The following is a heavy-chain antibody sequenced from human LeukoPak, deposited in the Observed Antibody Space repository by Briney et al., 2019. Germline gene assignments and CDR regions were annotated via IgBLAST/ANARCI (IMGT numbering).Heavy chain of an antibody. CDR2: IIPIFGTA. J-gene: IGHJ4*02. CDR1: GGTFSSYA. Sequence: ASVKVSCKASGGTFSSYAISRVRQAPGQGLEWMGGIIPIFGTANYAQKFQGRVTITTDESTSTAYMELSSLRSEDTAVYYCARGSGSYSPTYYFDYWGQGTLVTVSS. CDR3: ARGSGSYSPTYYFDY. D-gene: IGHD1-26*01. V-gene: IGHV1-69*05.